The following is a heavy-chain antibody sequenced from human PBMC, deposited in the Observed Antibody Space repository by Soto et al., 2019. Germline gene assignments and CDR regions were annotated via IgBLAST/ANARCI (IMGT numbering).Heavy chain of an antibody. CDR3: AAYADGPYRPPYDY. Sequence: HPGGSLRLSCAASGSTFTSSVMAWCRRPAGRGLEWISSLGLIPRHTFYADSVKGRFTISRDNSRTTLYLQMTGLTFDDTAVYYCAAYADGPYRPPYDYWGQGTQVTVSS. V-gene: IGHV3-23*01. J-gene: IGHJ4*02. CDR2: LGLIPRHT. CDR1: GSTFTSSV. D-gene: IGHD3-16*02.